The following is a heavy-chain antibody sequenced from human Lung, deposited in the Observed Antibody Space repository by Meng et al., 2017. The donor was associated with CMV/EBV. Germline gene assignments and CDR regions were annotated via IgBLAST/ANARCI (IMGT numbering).Heavy chain of an antibody. CDR2: ISYTGYI. V-gene: IGHV4-59*12. CDR1: GASISSNY. CDR3: AGPDDMGSSPHDPFDV. D-gene: IGHD1-1*01. J-gene: IGHJ3*01. Sequence: LXCTVSGASISSNYWSWSRRPPGKGLEYIGSISYTGYIEYNPSLKGRVTISLDTSKNHFSLKLTSVTAADTSMYYCAGPDDMGSSPHDPFDVWVQGTXVTVSS.